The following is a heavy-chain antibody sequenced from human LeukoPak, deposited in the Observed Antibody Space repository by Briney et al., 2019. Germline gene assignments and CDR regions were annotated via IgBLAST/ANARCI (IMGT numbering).Heavy chain of an antibody. J-gene: IGHJ4*02. CDR3: AYSNSFDY. CDR1: RLTFSSYD. V-gene: IGHV3-48*01. Sequence: GRSLRLSCAASRLTFSSYDMNWVRQAPGKGLEWVSYISRSNNVYYADSVKGRFTISRDNAKNSLYLQMNSLRAEDTAVYYCAYSNSFDYWGQGTLVTVSS. CDR2: ISRSNNV. D-gene: IGHD4-4*01.